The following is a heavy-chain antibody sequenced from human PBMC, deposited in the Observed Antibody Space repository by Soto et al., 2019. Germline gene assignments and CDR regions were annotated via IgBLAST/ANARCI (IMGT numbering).Heavy chain of an antibody. D-gene: IGHD2-2*01. J-gene: IGHJ6*02. V-gene: IGHV1-46*01. CDR3: ARAGAGDIVVVPAATYYYYYGMDV. Sequence: ASVKVSCKASGYTFTSYYMHWVRQAPGQGLEWMGIINPSGGSTSYAQKFQGRVTMTRDTSTSTVYMELSSLRSEDTAVYYCARAGAGDIVVVPAATYYYYYGMDVWGQGTTVTVS. CDR2: INPSGGST. CDR1: GYTFTSYY.